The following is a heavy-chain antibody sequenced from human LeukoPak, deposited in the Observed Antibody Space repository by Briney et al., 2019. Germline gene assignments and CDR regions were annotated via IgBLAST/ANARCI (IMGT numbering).Heavy chain of an antibody. D-gene: IGHD6-6*01. CDR3: ARVSSSSTGDAFDI. CDR1: GCSISSYY. J-gene: IGHJ3*02. Sequence: PSETLSLTCTVSGCSISSYYWSWIRQPAGKGLEWIGRIYTSGSTNYNPSLKSRVTMSVDTSKNQFSLKLSPVTAADTAVYYCARVSSSSTGDAFDIGGQGTMVTVFS. V-gene: IGHV4-4*07. CDR2: IYTSGST.